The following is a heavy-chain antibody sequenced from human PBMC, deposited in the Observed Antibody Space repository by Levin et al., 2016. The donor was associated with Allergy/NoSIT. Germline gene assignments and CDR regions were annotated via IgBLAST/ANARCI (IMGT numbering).Heavy chain of an antibody. V-gene: IGHV2-70*01. CDR1: GFSLSTSGMC. CDR3: ARFFASWDYYDSSGHNAGDAFDI. Sequence: SGPTLVKPTQTLTLTCTFSGFSLSTSGMCVSWIRQPPGKALEWLALIDWDDDKYYSTSLKTRLTISKDTSKNQVVLTMTNMDPVDTATYYCARFFASWDYYDSSGHNAGDAFDIWGQGTMVTVSS. D-gene: IGHD3-22*01. CDR2: IDWDDDK. J-gene: IGHJ3*02.